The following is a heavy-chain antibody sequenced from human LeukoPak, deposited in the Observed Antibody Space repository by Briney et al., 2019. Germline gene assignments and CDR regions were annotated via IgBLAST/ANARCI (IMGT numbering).Heavy chain of an antibody. CDR2: IYYSGNT. V-gene: IGHV4-39*01. J-gene: IGHJ4*02. Sequence: SETLSLTCTVSGDSISVDNYYWRWIRRPPGKGLETIGSIYYSGNTYYNPSLKSRVSISVDTSKNQFSLKVTSVTAADTAVYYCARHVGHYHGSGTLPYYYDYWGQGTLVTVPS. D-gene: IGHD3-10*01. CDR1: GDSISVDNYY. CDR3: ARHVGHYHGSGTLPYYYDY.